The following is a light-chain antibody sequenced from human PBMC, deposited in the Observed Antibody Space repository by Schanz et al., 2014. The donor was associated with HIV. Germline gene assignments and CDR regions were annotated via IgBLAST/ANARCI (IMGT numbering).Light chain of an antibody. Sequence: QSVLAQPPSVSGAPGQRVTISCTGSSSNIGAYYDVHWYQLLPGSAPKLLIFDNTNRPSGVPARFSGSKSGSSASLAISGLQAEDEADYYCAAWDDSLNGPVFGGGTKLTVL. CDR3: AAWDDSLNGPV. CDR2: DNT. V-gene: IGLV1-40*01. CDR1: SSNIGAYYD. J-gene: IGLJ2*01.